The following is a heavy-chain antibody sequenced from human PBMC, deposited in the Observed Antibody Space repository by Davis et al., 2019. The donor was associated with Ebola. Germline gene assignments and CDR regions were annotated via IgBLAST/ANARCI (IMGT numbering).Heavy chain of an antibody. J-gene: IGHJ4*02. Sequence: GESLKISCAASGFTFSSYAMSWVRQAPGKGLEWVSAISGSGGSTYYADSVKGRFTISRDNSKNTLYLQMNSLKTEDTAMYYCTRRLGRDSPTTIPDYWGQGTLVTVSS. CDR1: GFTFSSYA. CDR2: ISGSGGST. D-gene: IGHD5-24*01. CDR3: TRRLGRDSPTTIPDY. V-gene: IGHV3-23*01.